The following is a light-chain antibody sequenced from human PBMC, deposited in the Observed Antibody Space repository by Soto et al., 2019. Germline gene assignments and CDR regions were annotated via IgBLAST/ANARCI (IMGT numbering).Light chain of an antibody. V-gene: IGLV2-14*01. CDR2: EVR. Sequence: QSVLTQPASMSGSAGQSITISCSGTMRDVGAYNLVSWYQQHPGTAPKLIIYEVRNRPSGISSRFSGSRSGNTASLTISGLQSEDEGDYYRSAYTARSTLVFGGGTKVTVL. J-gene: IGLJ3*02. CDR3: SAYTARSTLV. CDR1: MRDVGAYNL.